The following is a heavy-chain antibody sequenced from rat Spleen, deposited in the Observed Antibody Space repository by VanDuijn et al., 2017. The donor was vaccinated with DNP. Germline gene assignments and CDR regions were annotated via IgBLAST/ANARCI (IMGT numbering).Heavy chain of an antibody. CDR2: INSAGST. J-gene: IGHJ2*01. Sequence: EVLLQESGPGLVKPSQSLSLTCSVTFYSITSSNNWNWLRKFPENKLEWMGYINSAGSTNYNPSLKSRISITRDTSKNQFFLQVNSVTTEDTATYYCARQSRTTRGFDYWGQGVMVTVSS. CDR1: FYSITSSNN. V-gene: IGHV3-3*01. CDR3: ARQSRTTRGFDY. D-gene: IGHD1-2*01.